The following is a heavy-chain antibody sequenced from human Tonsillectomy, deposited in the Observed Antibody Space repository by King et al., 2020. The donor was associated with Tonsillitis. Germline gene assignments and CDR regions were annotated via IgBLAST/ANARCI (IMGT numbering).Heavy chain of an antibody. CDR1: GFTFSASD. V-gene: IGHV3-30*18. D-gene: IGHD3-3*01. CDR2: ISYDGSNK. Sequence: VQLVESGGGVVQPGRSLRLSCAASGFTFSASDMHWVRQAPGKGLEWVAVISYDGSNKYYADSVRGRFTISRDNSKNTLYLQMNSLRAEDTAVYYCAKDRYDFWSGYYPFFDYWGQGTLVTVSS. J-gene: IGHJ4*02. CDR3: AKDRYDFWSGYYPFFDY.